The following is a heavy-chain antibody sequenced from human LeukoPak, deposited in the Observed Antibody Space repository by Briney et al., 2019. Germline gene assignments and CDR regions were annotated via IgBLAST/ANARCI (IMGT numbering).Heavy chain of an antibody. J-gene: IGHJ4*02. CDR3: TTVLEAGY. D-gene: IGHD1-1*01. CDR2: IKSNTDGGTT. CDR1: GFTFSNAW. V-gene: IGHV3-15*01. Sequence: GGSLRLSCAASGFTFSNAWMSWVRQPPGKGLEWVGRIKSNTDGGTTDYAAPVKGRFTNSRDDSKNTLYLQMNTLKTEDTAVYYCTTVLEAGYWGQGTLVTVSS.